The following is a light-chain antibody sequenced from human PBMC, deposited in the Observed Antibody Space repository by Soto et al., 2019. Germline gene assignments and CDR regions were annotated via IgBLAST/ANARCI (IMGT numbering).Light chain of an antibody. J-gene: IGKJ5*01. V-gene: IGKV3-11*01. CDR3: QQRRTWPPIT. CDR1: QSVDNY. CDR2: DAS. Sequence: EIVLTQAPATLSLSPGEGATLSCRASQSVDNYLAWYQQKPGQAPRLLIYDASKRANGIPARFSGSGSGTDFTLTISSLEPEDFEVYYCQQRRTWPPITFGQGTRMEIK.